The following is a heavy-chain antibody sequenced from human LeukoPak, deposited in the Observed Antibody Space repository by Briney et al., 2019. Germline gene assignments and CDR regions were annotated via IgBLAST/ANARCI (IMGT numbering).Heavy chain of an antibody. D-gene: IGHD6-19*01. CDR2: IYTSGST. J-gene: IGHJ6*03. CDR1: GGSISSYY. CDR3: ASAFKAVARDYMDV. V-gene: IGHV4-4*07. Sequence: SETLSLTCTVSGGSISSYYWSWIRQPAGKGLEWIGRIYTSGSTNYNPSLKSRVTMSVDTSKNQCSLKLSSVTAADTAVYYCASAFKAVARDYMDVWGKGTTVTISS.